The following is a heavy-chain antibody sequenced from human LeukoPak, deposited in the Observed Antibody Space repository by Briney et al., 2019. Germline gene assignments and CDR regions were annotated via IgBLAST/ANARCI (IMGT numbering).Heavy chain of an antibody. D-gene: IGHD6-19*01. CDR2: IYHSGST. CDR3: ARATVAGLFDY. Sequence: SETLSLTCAVYGGSFSGYYWSWVRQPPGKGLEWIGEIYHSGSTNYNPSLKSRVTISVDKSKNQFSLNLSSVTAADTAVYHCARATVAGLFDYWGQGTLVTVSS. CDR1: GGSFSGYY. J-gene: IGHJ4*02. V-gene: IGHV4-34*01.